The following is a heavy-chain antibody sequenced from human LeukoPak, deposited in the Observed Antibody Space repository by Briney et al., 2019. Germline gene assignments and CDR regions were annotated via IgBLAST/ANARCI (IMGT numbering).Heavy chain of an antibody. CDR3: ARDRGNWFDP. Sequence: GRSLRFSCAASGFTFSSYAMHWVRQAPGKGLEWVAVISYDGSNKYYADSVKGRFTISRDNSKNTLYLQMNSLRAEDTAVYYCARDRGNWFDPWGQGTLVTVSS. CDR2: ISYDGSNK. CDR1: GFTFSSYA. V-gene: IGHV3-30-3*01. D-gene: IGHD3-10*01. J-gene: IGHJ5*02.